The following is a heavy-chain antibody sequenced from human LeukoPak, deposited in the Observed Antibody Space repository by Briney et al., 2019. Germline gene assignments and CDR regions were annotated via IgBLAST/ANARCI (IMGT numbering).Heavy chain of an antibody. CDR2: IYTSGST. Sequence: KSSETLFLTCTVSGGSMSSYYWSWIRQPAGKGLEWIGRIYTSGSTNYNASLKSRVSMSVDTSKNQFSLKLSSVTAADTAVFYCARENSGSYREFDYWGQGTLVTVSS. CDR3: ARENSGSYREFDY. V-gene: IGHV4-4*07. J-gene: IGHJ4*02. CDR1: GGSMSSYY. D-gene: IGHD1-26*01.